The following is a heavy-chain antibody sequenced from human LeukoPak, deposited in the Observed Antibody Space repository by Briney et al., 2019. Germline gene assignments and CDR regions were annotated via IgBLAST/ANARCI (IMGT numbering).Heavy chain of an antibody. CDR2: IRYDGSNK. Sequence: PGGSLRLSCAASGFTFSSYGMHWVRQAPGKGLEWVAFIRYDGSNKYYADSVKGRFTISRDNSKNTLYLQMNSLRAEDTAVYYCARGGYHCSSTSCWLLYYYYMDVWGKGTTVTISS. J-gene: IGHJ6*03. V-gene: IGHV3-30*02. D-gene: IGHD2-2*01. CDR1: GFTFSSYG. CDR3: ARGGYHCSSTSCWLLYYYYMDV.